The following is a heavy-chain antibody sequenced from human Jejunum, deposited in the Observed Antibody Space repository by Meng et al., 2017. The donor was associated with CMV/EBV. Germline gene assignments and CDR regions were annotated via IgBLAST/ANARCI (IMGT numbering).Heavy chain of an antibody. D-gene: IGHD3-3*01. Sequence: VQLWESGGDLKQPGGSLRLSWSASGFTFSSYAMTWVRQAPGKGLEWVSVISGSGDSTYYADSVKGRFTISRDNSKNTLYLQMNSLRAEDTAVYYCARGRGPLEYYFDYWGQGTLVTVSS. CDR1: GFTFSSYA. CDR3: ARGRGPLEYYFDY. CDR2: ISGSGDST. V-gene: IGHV3-23*01. J-gene: IGHJ4*02.